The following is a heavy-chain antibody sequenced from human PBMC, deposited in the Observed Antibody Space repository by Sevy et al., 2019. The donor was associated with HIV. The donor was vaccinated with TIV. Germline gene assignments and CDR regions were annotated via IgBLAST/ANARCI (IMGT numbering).Heavy chain of an antibody. D-gene: IGHD6-13*01. V-gene: IGHV3-13*01. Sequence: GGSLRLSCAASGFTFSTYDMHWVRQVAGEGLEWVSGIGTLLDTSYAASVKGRFIISRDNAKNSLFRQMNSLRAGDTAIYYCARACTAAGYKSGPIDAFDVWGQGTVVTVSS. CDR3: ARACTAAGYKSGPIDAFDV. J-gene: IGHJ3*01. CDR1: GFTFSTYD. CDR2: IGTLLDT.